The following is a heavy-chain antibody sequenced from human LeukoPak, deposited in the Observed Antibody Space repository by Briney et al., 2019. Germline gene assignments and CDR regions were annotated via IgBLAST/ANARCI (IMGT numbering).Heavy chain of an antibody. Sequence: GGSLRLSCAASGFTFSTYALHWVRQAPGKGLEWVAAIKYDGSKTHYADSVKGRFTISRDNSKDTLYLQMNSLRADDTAVYYCARDGITPPGIFNFDYWGQGTLVTVSS. CDR1: GFTFSTYA. CDR3: ARDGITPPGIFNFDY. J-gene: IGHJ4*02. D-gene: IGHD2-21*01. CDR2: IKYDGSKT. V-gene: IGHV3-30-3*01.